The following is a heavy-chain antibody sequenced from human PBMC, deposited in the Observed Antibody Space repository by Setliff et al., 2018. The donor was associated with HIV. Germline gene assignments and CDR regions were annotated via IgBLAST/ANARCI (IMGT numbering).Heavy chain of an antibody. CDR3: AKGVAGLQYYYYYMDV. J-gene: IGHJ6*03. Sequence: PGGSLRLSCAASDFTFSTYWMAWVRQAPGKGLEWVANINEDGSEKYYVDSVKGRFSISRDSAENSLHLQMNSLGAEDTAVYYCAKGVAGLQYYYYYMDVWGKGTTVTVSS. CDR2: INEDGSEK. D-gene: IGHD6-19*01. V-gene: IGHV3-7*01. CDR1: DFTFSTYW.